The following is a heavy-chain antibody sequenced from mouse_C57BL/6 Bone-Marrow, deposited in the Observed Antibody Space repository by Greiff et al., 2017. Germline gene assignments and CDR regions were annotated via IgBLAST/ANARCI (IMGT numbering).Heavy chain of an antibody. CDR2: ISYSGST. J-gene: IGHJ1*03. CDR1: GYSITSDY. V-gene: IGHV3-8*01. CDR3: ARSPYYYGSSPWYFDV. Sequence: EVQLVESGPGLAKPSQTLSLTCSVTGYSITSDYWNWIRKFPGNKLEYMGYISYSGSTYYNPSLKSRISITRDTSKNQYYLQLNSVTTEDTATYYCARSPYYYGSSPWYFDVWGTGTTVTVSS. D-gene: IGHD1-1*01.